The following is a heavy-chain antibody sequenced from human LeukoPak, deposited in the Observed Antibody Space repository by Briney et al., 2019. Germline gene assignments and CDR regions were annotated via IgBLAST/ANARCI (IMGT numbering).Heavy chain of an antibody. Sequence: SQTLSLTCAISGDSVSSNSAAWNWIRQSPSRGLEWLGRTYYRSKWYNDYAVSVKSRITINPDTSKNQFSLKLSSVTAADTAVYYCARGSYDILTGYYEPNWFDPWGQGTLVTVSS. CDR3: ARGSYDILTGYYEPNWFDP. D-gene: IGHD3-9*01. CDR1: GDSVSSNSAA. CDR2: TYYRSKWYN. V-gene: IGHV6-1*01. J-gene: IGHJ5*02.